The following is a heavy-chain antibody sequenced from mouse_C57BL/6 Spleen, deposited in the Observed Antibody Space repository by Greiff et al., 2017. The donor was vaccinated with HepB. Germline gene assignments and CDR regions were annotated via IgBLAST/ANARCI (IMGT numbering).Heavy chain of an antibody. CDR3: ARFLYGNYGYFDY. CDR1: GYAFSSSW. Sequence: QVQLQQSGPELVKPGASVKISCKASGYAFSSSWMNWVKQRPGKGLEWIGRIYPGDGDTNYNGKFKGKATLTADKSSSTAYMQLSSLTSEDSAVYFCARFLYGNYGYFDYWGQGTTLTVSS. D-gene: IGHD2-10*02. V-gene: IGHV1-82*01. J-gene: IGHJ2*01. CDR2: IYPGDGDT.